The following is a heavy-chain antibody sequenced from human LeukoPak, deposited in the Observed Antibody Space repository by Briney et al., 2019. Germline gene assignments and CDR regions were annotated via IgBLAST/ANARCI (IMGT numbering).Heavy chain of an antibody. CDR2: ISSSGSAI. D-gene: IGHD3-3*01. Sequence: PGGSLRLSFAASGSTFSSYAMSWVRQAPGKGLEWVSYISSSGSAIYYPDSVKGRFTISRDNAKNSLYLQMTSLRAEDTAVYYCARESRRSADYWGQGTLVTVSS. J-gene: IGHJ4*02. CDR1: GSTFSSYA. CDR3: ARESRRSADY. V-gene: IGHV3-48*04.